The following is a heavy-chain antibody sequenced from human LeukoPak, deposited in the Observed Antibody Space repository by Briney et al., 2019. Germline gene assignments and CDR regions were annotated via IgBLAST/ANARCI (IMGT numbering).Heavy chain of an antibody. CDR1: GYTFTIYD. J-gene: IGHJ6*02. CDR3: ARGAIFGVTPRGYGMDV. CDR2: MNPNNGGT. Sequence: ASVKVSCEASGYTFTIYDINRVRQAPGQGLEWVGWMNPNNGGTVYAQKFQGRVTMTRDTSTGTLYMELNSLRSEDTAVYYCARGAIFGVTPRGYGMDVWGQGTTVTVSS. D-gene: IGHD3-3*01. V-gene: IGHV1-8*01.